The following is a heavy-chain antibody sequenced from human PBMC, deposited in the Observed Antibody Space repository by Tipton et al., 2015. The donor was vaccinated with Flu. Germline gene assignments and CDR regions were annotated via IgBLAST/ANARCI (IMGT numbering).Heavy chain of an antibody. CDR3: VRRISRRWLVPFDY. V-gene: IGHV4-39*01. Sequence: LVKPSETLSLTCIVSGGSINSTNYYWAWIRQPPGKGLEWVGSLFYSRDAYYNPSLKSRVTISVDTSKTQFSLKLISLTAADTAVYYCVRRISRRWLVPFDYWGQGTLVAVSS. D-gene: IGHD4-23*01. J-gene: IGHJ4*02. CDR1: GGSINSTNYY. CDR2: LFYSRDA.